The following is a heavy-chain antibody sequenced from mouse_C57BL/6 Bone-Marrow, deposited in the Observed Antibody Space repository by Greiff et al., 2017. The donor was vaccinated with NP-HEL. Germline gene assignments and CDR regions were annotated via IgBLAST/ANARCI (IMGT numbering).Heavy chain of an antibody. V-gene: IGHV14-4*01. Sequence: EVQLQQSGAELVRPGASVKLSCTASGFNIKDDYMHWVKQRPEQGLEWIGWIDPENGDTEYASKFQGKATITADTSSNTADLQLSSLTSEDTAVYYCTTDGGYYGFDDWGKGTTLTVSS. CDR1: GFNIKDDY. CDR3: TTDGGYYGFDD. D-gene: IGHD2-3*01. J-gene: IGHJ2*01. CDR2: IDPENGDT.